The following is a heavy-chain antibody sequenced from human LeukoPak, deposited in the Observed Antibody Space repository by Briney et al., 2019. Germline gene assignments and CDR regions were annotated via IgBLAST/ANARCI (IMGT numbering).Heavy chain of an antibody. Sequence: GASVKVSCKASGGTFSSYAISWVRRAPGQGLEWMGRIIPILGIANYAQKFQGRVTITADKSTSTAYMELSSLRSEDTAVYYCAYWVVVVTQGWFDPWGQGTLVTVSS. CDR1: GGTFSSYA. V-gene: IGHV1-69*04. CDR3: AYWVVVVTQGWFDP. J-gene: IGHJ5*02. CDR2: IIPILGIA. D-gene: IGHD2-21*02.